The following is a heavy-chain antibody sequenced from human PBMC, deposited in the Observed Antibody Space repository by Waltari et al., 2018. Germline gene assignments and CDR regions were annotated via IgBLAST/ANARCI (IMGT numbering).Heavy chain of an antibody. D-gene: IGHD1-1*01. V-gene: IGHV4-39*01. CDR2: MSYSGAT. Sequence: GWVRAPPEKGLGGIGTMSYSGATYGSPSLKSRVTISRDTSKNQLSLKLGSVTAADTAIYYCATYIGASVGTAAFDVWGQGTMVSVSS. CDR3: ATYIGASVGTAAFDV. J-gene: IGHJ3*01.